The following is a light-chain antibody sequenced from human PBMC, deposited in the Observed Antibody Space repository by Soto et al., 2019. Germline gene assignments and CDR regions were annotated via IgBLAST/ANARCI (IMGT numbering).Light chain of an antibody. CDR2: SVS. J-gene: IGLJ1*01. Sequence: QSALTQPRSVSGSPGQSVTISCTGTSSDVGGHNYVSWYQQYPGKAPKLLLSSVSKRPSGVPDRFSGSKSGNTASLTISGLQAEDEADDYCCSYAGSYTYVFGTGTKVTVL. CDR3: CSYAGSYTYV. CDR1: SSDVGGHNY. V-gene: IGLV2-11*01.